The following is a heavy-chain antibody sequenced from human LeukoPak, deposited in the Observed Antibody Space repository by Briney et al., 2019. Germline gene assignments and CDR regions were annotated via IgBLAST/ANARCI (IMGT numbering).Heavy chain of an antibody. D-gene: IGHD1-14*01. CDR3: ARGTGWLNDY. J-gene: IGHJ4*02. V-gene: IGHV4-59*01. Sequence: SETLSLTXTVSGGSISSYYWSWIRQPPGKGLEWIGYIYYSGSTNYNPSLKSRVTISVDTSKNQFSLKLSSVTAADTAVYYCARGTGWLNDYWGQGTLVTVSS. CDR1: GGSISSYY. CDR2: IYYSGST.